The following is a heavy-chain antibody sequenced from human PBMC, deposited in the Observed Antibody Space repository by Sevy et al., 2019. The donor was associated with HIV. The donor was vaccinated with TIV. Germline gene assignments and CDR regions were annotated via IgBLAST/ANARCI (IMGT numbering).Heavy chain of an antibody. CDR2: ISSSSSTV. CDR1: GFTFSSYS. CDR3: ARTDYVWGSYRQPFDY. D-gene: IGHD3-16*02. J-gene: IGHJ4*02. V-gene: IGHV3-48*01. Sequence: GGSLRLSCAASGFTFSSYSMNWVRQAPGKGLEWVSYISSSSSTVYYADSVKGRFTISRDNAKNSLYLQMNSLRAEDTAVYYCARTDYVWGSYRQPFDYWGQGTLVTVSS.